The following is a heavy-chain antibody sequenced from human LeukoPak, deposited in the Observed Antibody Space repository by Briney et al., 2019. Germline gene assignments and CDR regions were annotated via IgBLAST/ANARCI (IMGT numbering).Heavy chain of an antibody. CDR3: AKASGYGSGSSFDY. J-gene: IGHJ4*02. Sequence: PGGSLRLSCAASGFTFDDYAMHWVRQAPGKGLEWVSGISWNSGSIGYADSVKGRFTISRDNAKNSLYLQMNSLRAEDTALYYCAKASGYGSGSSFDYWGQGTLVTVSS. V-gene: IGHV3-9*01. CDR1: GFTFDDYA. D-gene: IGHD3-10*01. CDR2: ISWNSGSI.